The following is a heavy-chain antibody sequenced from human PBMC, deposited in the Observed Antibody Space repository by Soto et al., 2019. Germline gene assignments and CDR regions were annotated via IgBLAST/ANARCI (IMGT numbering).Heavy chain of an antibody. J-gene: IGHJ5*02. Sequence: QLQLQESGPGLVKPSETLSLTCTVSGGSISSSSYYWGWIRQPPGKGLEWIGSIYYSGSTYYNPSLKSRVTISADTSKNQFFLKLSSVTAADTAVYYCARRSSHAAAWFDPWGQGTLVTVSS. V-gene: IGHV4-39*01. CDR3: ARRSSHAAAWFDP. CDR2: IYYSGST. D-gene: IGHD6-13*01. CDR1: GGSISSSSYY.